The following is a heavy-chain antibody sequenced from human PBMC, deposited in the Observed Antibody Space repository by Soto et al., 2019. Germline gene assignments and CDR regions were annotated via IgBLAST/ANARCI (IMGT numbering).Heavy chain of an antibody. CDR1: GYTFTAYY. V-gene: IGHV1-2*02. J-gene: IGHJ1*01. D-gene: IGHD2-2*01. CDR2: INPSRGDT. CDR3: ARVEGSASLHGD. Sequence: ASVKVSCKASGYTFTAYYVHWVRRAPGQGLEWIGWINPSRGDTKYTQKFQGRVTMTRDTSITTAYMELSRLKSDDTAIYYCARVEGSASLHGDWGQGTLVTFSS.